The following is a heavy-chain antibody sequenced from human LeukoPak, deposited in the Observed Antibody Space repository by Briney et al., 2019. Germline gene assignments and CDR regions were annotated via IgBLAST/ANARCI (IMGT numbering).Heavy chain of an antibody. D-gene: IGHD3-9*01. CDR2: IYYTGST. Sequence: PSETLSLTCTVSGGSISRSNYYWGWIRQPPGKGLEWIGSIYYTGSTYYYPSLKSRVTISVDTSKNQFSLKLNSVTAADTAVYYCARRGYDILTGYWVHAFDIWGQGTMVTVSS. V-gene: IGHV4-39*01. J-gene: IGHJ3*02. CDR1: GGSISRSNYY. CDR3: ARRGYDILTGYWVHAFDI.